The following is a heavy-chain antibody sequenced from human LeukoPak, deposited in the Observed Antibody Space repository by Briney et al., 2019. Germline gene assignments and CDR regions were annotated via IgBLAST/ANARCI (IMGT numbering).Heavy chain of an antibody. J-gene: IGHJ4*02. D-gene: IGHD3-10*01. CDR2: IRYDGSNK. V-gene: IGHV3-30*02. CDR1: GFTFSSYG. CDR3: ARDIISGKARDY. Sequence: GGSLRLSCAASGFTFSSYGMHWVRQAPGKGLEWVAFIRYDGSNKYYADSVKGRFTISRDNSKNTLYLQMNSLRAEDTAVYYCARDIISGKARDYWGQGTLVTVSS.